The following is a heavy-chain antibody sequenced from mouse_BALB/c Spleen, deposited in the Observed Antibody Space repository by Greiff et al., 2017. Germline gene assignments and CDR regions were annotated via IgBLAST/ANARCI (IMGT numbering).Heavy chain of an antibody. V-gene: IGHV7-3*02. D-gene: IGHD1-1*01. CDR2: IRNKANGYKT. Sequence: EVQVVESGGGLVQPGGSLRLSCATSGFTFTDYYMSWVRQPPGKALEWLGFIRNKANGYKTEYSASVKGRFTISRDNSQCILYLQMNTQGTEDCATEYCAREYYGYVDYWGQGTTLTVSS. CDR1: GFTFTDYY. J-gene: IGHJ2*01. CDR3: AREYYGYVDY.